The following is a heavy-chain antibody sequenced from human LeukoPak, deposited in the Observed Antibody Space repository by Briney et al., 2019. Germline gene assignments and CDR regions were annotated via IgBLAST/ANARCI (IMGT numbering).Heavy chain of an antibody. Sequence: GGSLRLSCAASGFIFSFFGMHWVRQAPGKGLEWVAFIQDDESNKFYADSVKGRFTISRDNSKNTLFLQMNSLRPEDTALYYCAKQMVERPHYYYMDVWGKGTTVTVS. CDR2: IQDDESNK. V-gene: IGHV3-30*02. D-gene: IGHD2-15*01. J-gene: IGHJ6*03. CDR3: AKQMVERPHYYYMDV. CDR1: GFIFSFFG.